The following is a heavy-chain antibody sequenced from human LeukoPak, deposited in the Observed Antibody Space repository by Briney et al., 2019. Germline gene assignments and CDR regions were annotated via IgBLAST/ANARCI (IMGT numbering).Heavy chain of an antibody. CDR3: ARTPGVSVAGTGWDYFDY. Sequence: GGSLRLSCAASGFTVSSDYMNWVRQAPGKGLEWVSIIYSGGRTYYADAVKGRFTISGDTAKNTLYLQMNGLRTEDTAVYYCARTPGVSVAGTGWDYFDYWGQGTLVTVSS. D-gene: IGHD6-19*01. CDR2: IYSGGRT. CDR1: GFTVSSDY. V-gene: IGHV3-53*01. J-gene: IGHJ4*02.